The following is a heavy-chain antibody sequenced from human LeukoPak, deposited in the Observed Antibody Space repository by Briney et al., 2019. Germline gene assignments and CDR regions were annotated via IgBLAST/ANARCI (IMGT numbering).Heavy chain of an antibody. D-gene: IGHD3-10*01. J-gene: IGHJ6*02. V-gene: IGHV4-34*01. CDR1: GGSFSGYY. Sequence: PSETLSLTCAVYGGSFSGYYWSWIRQPPGKGLEWIGEINHSGSTNYNPSPKSRVTISVDTSKNQFSLKLSSVTAADTAVYYCARGGNVVLLWFGEEDYYGMDVWGQGTTVTVSS. CDR2: INHSGST. CDR3: ARGGNVVLLWFGEEDYYGMDV.